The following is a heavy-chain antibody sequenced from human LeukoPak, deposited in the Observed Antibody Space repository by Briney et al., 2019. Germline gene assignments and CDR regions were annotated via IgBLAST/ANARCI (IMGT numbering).Heavy chain of an antibody. CDR2: IYYSGST. CDR1: GGSISSSSYY. D-gene: IGHD6-13*01. CDR3: ARGGYSSSWYYGY. V-gene: IGHV4-39*07. Sequence: PSETLSLTCTVSGGSISSSSYYWGWIRQPPGKGLEWIGSIYYSGSTYYNPSLKSRVTISVDTSQNQFSLKLSSVTAADTAVYYCARGGYSSSWYYGYWGQGTLVTVSS. J-gene: IGHJ4*02.